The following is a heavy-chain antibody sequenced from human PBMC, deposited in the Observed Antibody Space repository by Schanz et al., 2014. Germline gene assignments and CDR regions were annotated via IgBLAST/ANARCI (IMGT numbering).Heavy chain of an antibody. Sequence: QVQLLQFGGGVVQPGRSLRLSCAASGFTFSSYAMHWVRQAPGKGLEWVAVISYDGSNKYYADSVKGRFTISRDNSKNTLYLQMSSLRAGDTAVYYCARGTDWNLHYWGQGALVTVSS. CDR1: GFTFSSYA. CDR2: ISYDGSNK. D-gene: IGHD1-1*01. J-gene: IGHJ4*02. CDR3: ARGTDWNLHY. V-gene: IGHV3-30-3*01.